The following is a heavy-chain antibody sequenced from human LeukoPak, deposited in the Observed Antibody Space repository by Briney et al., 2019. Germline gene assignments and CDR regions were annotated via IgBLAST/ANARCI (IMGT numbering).Heavy chain of an antibody. D-gene: IGHD6-19*01. CDR2: ISGDGGST. CDR3: ARESVSSGWYDY. J-gene: IGHJ4*02. Sequence: PTGGSLRLSCAAPGFMFHDYAIHWVRQAPGKGLEWVSLISGDGGSTFYADSVKGRFTISRDNSKNSLYLQMSSLRSEDTALYYCARESVSSGWYDYWGQGTLVTVSS. V-gene: IGHV3-43*02. CDR1: GFMFHDYA.